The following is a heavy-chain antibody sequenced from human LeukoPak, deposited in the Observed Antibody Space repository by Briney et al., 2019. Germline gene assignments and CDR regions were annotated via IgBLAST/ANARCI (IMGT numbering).Heavy chain of an antibody. CDR1: GFTFSSYG. CDR3: ARVWFGYFFQ. CDR2: IWYDGSNK. D-gene: IGHD3-10*01. Sequence: GGSLRLSCAASGFTFSSYGMHWVRQAPGKGLEWVAVIWYDGSNKYYADSVKGRFTISKDNSNNTVYLQMNSVRVEDTAVYYCARVWFGYFFQWGQGALVTVSS. J-gene: IGHJ4*02. V-gene: IGHV3-33*01.